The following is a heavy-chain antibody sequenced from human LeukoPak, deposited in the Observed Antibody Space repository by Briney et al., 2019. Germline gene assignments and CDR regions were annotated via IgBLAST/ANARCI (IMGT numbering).Heavy chain of an antibody. CDR3: AKVGTAAGTGYFDS. V-gene: IGHV4-59*02. D-gene: IGHD6-13*01. Sequence: SETLSLTCTVSGVSVSGNHWSWIRQPPRKRLEWIGNFYHSGDTKYNSSLNSRVTISVDTSKNQFSLKLGSVTAADTAVYYCAKVGTAAGTGYFDSWGQGTLVTVSS. CDR2: FYHSGDT. CDR1: GVSVSGNH. J-gene: IGHJ4*02.